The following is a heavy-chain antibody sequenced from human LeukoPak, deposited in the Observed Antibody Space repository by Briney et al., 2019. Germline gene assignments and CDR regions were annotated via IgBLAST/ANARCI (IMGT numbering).Heavy chain of an antibody. CDR2: ISGSGVTT. D-gene: IGHD2-2*01. CDR3: SKWKAIVLVPAARSPIDY. Sequence: PGGSLRLSCAASGFTFSSYNMNWVRQAPGKGLEWVSAISGSGVTTYYADSVKGRFTISRDNSKHTLYLQMNSLRAEDTAVYYCSKWKAIVLVPAARSPIDYWGQGTLVTVSS. CDR1: GFTFSSYN. J-gene: IGHJ4*02. V-gene: IGHV3-23*01.